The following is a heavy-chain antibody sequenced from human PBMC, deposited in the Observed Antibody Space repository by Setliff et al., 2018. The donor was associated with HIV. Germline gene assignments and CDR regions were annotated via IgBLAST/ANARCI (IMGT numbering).Heavy chain of an antibody. V-gene: IGHV1-69*05. D-gene: IGHD6-19*01. Sequence: SVKVSCKTSGYMFIAYGMSWVRQAPGQGLEWMGGIIPIFGTANYAQKFQGRVTITTDTSADTAYMELSSLRFEDTAVYYCARDGGPGSGWGDYSYYYSMDVWGKGTTVTVSS. CDR1: GYMFIAYG. J-gene: IGHJ6*04. CDR2: IIPIFGTA. CDR3: ARDGGPGSGWGDYSYYYSMDV.